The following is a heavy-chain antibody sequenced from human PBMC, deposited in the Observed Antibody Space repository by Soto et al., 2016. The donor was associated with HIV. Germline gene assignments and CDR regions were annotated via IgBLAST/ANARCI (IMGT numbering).Heavy chain of an antibody. CDR1: GYTFIRYG. CDR2: ISADTGNA. Sequence: QVQLVQSGAEVKKPGASVKVSCKASGYTFIRYGIGWVRQAPGQGLEWMGWISADTGNADYAQRFQGRVTMTRDRSTSAAYMELRSLRSDDTALYYCATLKNFGLYGFDVWGQGPRSPSP. CDR3: ATLKNFGLYGFDV. J-gene: IGHJ6*02. V-gene: IGHV1-18*01. D-gene: IGHD3-10*01.